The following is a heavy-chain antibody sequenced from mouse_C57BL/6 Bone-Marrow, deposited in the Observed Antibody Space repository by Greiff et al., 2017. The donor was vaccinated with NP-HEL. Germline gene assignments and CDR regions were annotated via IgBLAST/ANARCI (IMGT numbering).Heavy chain of an antibody. CDR1: GYTFTDHT. J-gene: IGHJ1*03. D-gene: IGHD1-1*01. Sequence: VKLMESDAELVKPGASVKISCKVSGYTFTDHTIHWMKQRPEQGLEWIGYIYPRDGSTKYNEKFKGKATLTADKSSSTAYMQLNSLTSEDSAVYFCARYPRSSHWYFDVWGTGTTVTVSS. V-gene: IGHV1-78*01. CDR3: ARYPRSSHWYFDV. CDR2: IYPRDGST.